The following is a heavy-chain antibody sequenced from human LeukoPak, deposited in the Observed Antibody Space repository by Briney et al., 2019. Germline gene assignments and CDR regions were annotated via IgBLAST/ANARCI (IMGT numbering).Heavy chain of an antibody. J-gene: IGHJ5*02. D-gene: IGHD3-3*01. CDR1: GGSISSGSYY. CDR2: IYTSGST. Sequence: TLSLTCTVSGGSISSGSYYWSWIRQPAGKGLEWIGRIYTSGSTNYNPSLKSRVTISVDTSKNQFSLKLSSVTAADTAVYYCARDGGLNPGSNWFDPWGQGTLVTVSS. CDR3: ARDGGLNPGSNWFDP. V-gene: IGHV4-61*02.